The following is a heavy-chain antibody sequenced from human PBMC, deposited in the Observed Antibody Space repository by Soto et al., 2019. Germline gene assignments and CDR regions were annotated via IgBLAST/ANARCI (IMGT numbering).Heavy chain of an antibody. V-gene: IGHV4-30-4*01. CDR2: IYYSGNT. D-gene: IGHD2-2*01. CDR3: ASSSLSGMDL. CDR1: GGSISSGYCY. J-gene: IGHJ6*02. Sequence: SETLSLTCSVSGGSISSGYCYWSWSRQPPGKGLEWIGNIYYSGNTYYNPSLKSRLIISIDTSKNQFSVKVGSVPAGDTAVYYCASSSLSGMDLWGQGTKVTVSS.